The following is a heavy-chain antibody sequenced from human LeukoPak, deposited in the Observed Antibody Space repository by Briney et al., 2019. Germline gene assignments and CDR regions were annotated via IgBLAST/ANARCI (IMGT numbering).Heavy chain of an antibody. D-gene: IGHD2-2*02. CDR3: ARGIGCSSTSCYRNPYYYYYYMDV. CDR1: GYTFTGYY. V-gene: IGHV1-2*02. J-gene: IGHJ6*03. Sequence: ASVKVSCKASGYTFTGYYMHWVRQAPGQGLEWMGWINPNSGGTNYAQKFQGRVTMTRDTSISTAYMELSRLRSDDTAVYYCARGIGCSSTSCYRNPYYYYYYMDVWGKGTTVTISS. CDR2: INPNSGGT.